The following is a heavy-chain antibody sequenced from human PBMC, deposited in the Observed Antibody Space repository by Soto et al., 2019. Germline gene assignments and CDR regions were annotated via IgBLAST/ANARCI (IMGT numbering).Heavy chain of an antibody. D-gene: IGHD3-22*01. CDR3: ATVYYSDSSGYYFDY. CDR2: ISRSGSYI. J-gene: IGHJ4*01. V-gene: IGHV3-21*01. CDR1: GFTFSSYS. Sequence: GGSLRLSCAASGFTFSSYSMNWVRQAPGKGLEWVSSISRSGSYIYYADSVKGRFTISRDNAKNSLYLQMNSLRAEDTAVYYCATVYYSDSSGYYFDYWGHGTLVTVSS.